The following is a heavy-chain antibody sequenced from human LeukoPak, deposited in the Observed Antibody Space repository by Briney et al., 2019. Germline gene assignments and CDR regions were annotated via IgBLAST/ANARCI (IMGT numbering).Heavy chain of an antibody. CDR2: MNPNSGNT. CDR3: ARDRGVYGVVQGVYYYGMDV. J-gene: IGHJ6*02. V-gene: IGHV1-8*01. CDR1: GYTFTSHD. D-gene: IGHD3-3*01. Sequence: ASVKVSCKASGYTFTSHDTNWVRQATGQGLEWMGWMNPNSGNTGYAQKFQGRVTMTRDTSINTAYLELSSLRSEDTAMYYCARDRGVYGVVQGVYYYGMDVWGQGTTVTVS.